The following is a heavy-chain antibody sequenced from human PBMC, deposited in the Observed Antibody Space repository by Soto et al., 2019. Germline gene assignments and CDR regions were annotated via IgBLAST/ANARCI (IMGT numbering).Heavy chain of an antibody. Sequence: QVQLQESGPGLVKPSETLSLTCTVSGGSVSSGSYYWSWFRQPAGKVLEWIGYIYYSGSTNYNSSLTVRVLKSVNTSKHPSSLKPRSVTAADPAVYYCASYHTRIAAQPAPRTNWFAPWGQGTLVTVSS. D-gene: IGHD6-6*01. CDR2: IYYSGST. CDR1: GGSVSSGSYY. J-gene: IGHJ5*02. CDR3: ASYHTRIAAQPAPRTNWFAP. V-gene: IGHV4-61*01.